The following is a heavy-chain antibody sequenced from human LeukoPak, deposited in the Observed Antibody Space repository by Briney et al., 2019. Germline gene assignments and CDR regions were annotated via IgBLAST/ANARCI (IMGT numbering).Heavy chain of an antibody. D-gene: IGHD2-2*01. CDR1: GYTFTGYY. CDR3: ARDEEIVVVPAATVPAFDI. Sequence: ASVKVSCKASGYTFTGYYMRWVRQAPGQGLEWMGWINPNSGGTNYAQKFQGRVTMTRDTSISTAYMELSRLRSDDTAVYYCARDEEIVVVPAATVPAFDIWGQGTMVTVSS. CDR2: INPNSGGT. V-gene: IGHV1-2*02. J-gene: IGHJ3*02.